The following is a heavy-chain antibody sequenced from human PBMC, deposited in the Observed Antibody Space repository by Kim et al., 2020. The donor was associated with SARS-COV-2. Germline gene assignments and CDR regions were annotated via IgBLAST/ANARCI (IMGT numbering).Heavy chain of an antibody. CDR3: ARDGGYSYGYVGYYYGMDV. CDR2: IYYSGST. V-gene: IGHV4-59*13. Sequence: SETLSLTCTVSGGSISSYYWSWIRQPPGKGLEWIGYIYYSGSTNYNPSLKSRGTISVDTSKNQFSLKLSSVTAADTAVYYCARDGGYSYGYVGYYYGMDVWGQGTTVRVSS. D-gene: IGHD5-18*01. CDR1: GGSISSYY. J-gene: IGHJ6*02.